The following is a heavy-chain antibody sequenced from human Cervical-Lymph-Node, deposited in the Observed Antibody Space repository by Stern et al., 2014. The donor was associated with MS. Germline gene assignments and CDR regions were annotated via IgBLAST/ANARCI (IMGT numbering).Heavy chain of an antibody. V-gene: IGHV5-51*01. CDR2: IYPGDSDT. CDR1: GYTFTNYW. CDR3: ARHRFDVLTGYTPDDGMDV. D-gene: IGHD3-9*01. Sequence: EVQLVESGSEVKKPGESLKISCKGSGYTFTNYWIGWVRQMPGKGLEWMGIIYPGDSDTKYSPSLQGQVTFSADKSINTAYLQWSSLKASDTGMYYCARHRFDVLTGYTPDDGMDVWGQGTTVTISS. J-gene: IGHJ6*02.